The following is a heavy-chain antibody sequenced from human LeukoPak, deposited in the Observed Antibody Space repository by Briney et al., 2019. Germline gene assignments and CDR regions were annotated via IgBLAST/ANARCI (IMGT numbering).Heavy chain of an antibody. CDR3: TSALGT. CDR2: ISASGAI. CDR1: GASITSQF. D-gene: IGHD1-26*01. V-gene: IGHV4-4*07. Sequence: SETLSLTCTVYGASITSQFWNWIRQPAGEGLEFVGLISASGAINFNPSLKSRVTMSIDTSKNQFSLKLTSMTAADTAVYYCTSALGTWGQGTLVTVSS. J-gene: IGHJ5*02.